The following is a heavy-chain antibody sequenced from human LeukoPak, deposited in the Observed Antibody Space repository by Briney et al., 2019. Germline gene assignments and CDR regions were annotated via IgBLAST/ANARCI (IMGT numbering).Heavy chain of an antibody. CDR1: GGSISSGSYY. D-gene: IGHD3-10*01. Sequence: SETLSLTCTVSGGSISSGSYYWSWIRQPAGKGLEWIGRIYTSGSTNYNPSLKSRVTISVDTSKNQFSLKLSSVTAADTAVYYCARDGYYGSGPLWGSAFDIWGQGTMVTVSS. CDR2: IYTSGST. V-gene: IGHV4-61*02. CDR3: ARDGYYGSGPLWGSAFDI. J-gene: IGHJ3*02.